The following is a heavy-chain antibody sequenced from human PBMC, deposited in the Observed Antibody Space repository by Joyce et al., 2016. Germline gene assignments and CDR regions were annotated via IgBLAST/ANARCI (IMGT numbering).Heavy chain of an antibody. J-gene: IGHJ6*02. V-gene: IGHV1-69*12. Sequence: QVLLVQSGAAVKRPGSSLRVSCKSSGGDFSNYTVNWVRQAPGQRLEWMGGIIPFSGAAKYAEDFQGRVTLTADHSTRTAYLELSSLTSADTAVYYCARGGTSSDHYFFYTLDVWGPGTTVIVSS. CDR2: IIPFSGAA. D-gene: IGHD1-14*01. CDR1: GGDFSNYT. CDR3: ARGGTSSDHYFFYTLDV.